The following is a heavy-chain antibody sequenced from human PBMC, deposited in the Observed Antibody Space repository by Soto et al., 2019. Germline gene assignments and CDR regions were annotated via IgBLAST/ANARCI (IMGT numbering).Heavy chain of an antibody. D-gene: IGHD2-8*02. Sequence: QVQLVQSGAEEKKPGASVKVSCKASGYTFTSYAIHWVRQAPGQRLEWMGWINAGNGNTKYSQKSQGRVTITGDTSASTAYMELSSLKSEDTAVYYCARGDWWLFDSWGQGTLVTVSS. CDR3: ARGDWWLFDS. CDR2: INAGNGNT. J-gene: IGHJ4*02. V-gene: IGHV1-3*05. CDR1: GYTFTSYA.